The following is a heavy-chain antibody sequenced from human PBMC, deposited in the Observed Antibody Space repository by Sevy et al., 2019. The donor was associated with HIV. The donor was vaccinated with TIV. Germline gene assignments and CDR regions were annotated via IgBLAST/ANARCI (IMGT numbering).Heavy chain of an antibody. V-gene: IGHV1-18*01. D-gene: IGHD6-19*01. Sequence: ASVKVSCKTSGYNFNSYSITWVRQAPGQGLEWMGWVSPHNADRNVAQRFQGRVTLTTDTSTVTAYMELRSLRSDDTALYYCAKSRGSSGFLHWGPGTMVTVSS. CDR2: VSPHNADR. J-gene: IGHJ4*02. CDR1: GYNFNSYS. CDR3: AKSRGSSGFLH.